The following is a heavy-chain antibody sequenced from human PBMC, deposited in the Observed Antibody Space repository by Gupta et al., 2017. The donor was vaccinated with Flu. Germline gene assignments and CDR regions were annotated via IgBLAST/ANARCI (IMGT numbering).Heavy chain of an antibody. CDR2: ISGSGGST. J-gene: IGHJ6*02. CDR1: GFTFSSYA. Sequence: EVQLLESGGGLVQPGGSLRLSCAASGFTFSSYAMSWVRQAPGKGLEWVSAISGSGGSTYYADSVKGRVTISRDNSKNTLYRQMNSLRAEETAVYYCANGITGTTGISYYYGMDVWGQGTTVTVSS. CDR3: ANGITGTTGISYYYGMDV. V-gene: IGHV3-23*01. D-gene: IGHD1-7*01.